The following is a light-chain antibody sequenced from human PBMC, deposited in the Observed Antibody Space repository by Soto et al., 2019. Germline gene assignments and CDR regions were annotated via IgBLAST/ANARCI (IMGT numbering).Light chain of an antibody. V-gene: IGKV3-11*01. CDR1: ESVERY. CDR3: QQRKNWPPLT. J-gene: IGKJ4*01. CDR2: DTS. Sequence: ETVLTQSPATLSLSPGERATLSCRASESVERYLAWYQQKPGQAPRLVIYDTSNSATGIPARFSGSGSGTDFTLTISSLEPEDFAVYYCQQRKNWPPLTFGGGTKVEIK.